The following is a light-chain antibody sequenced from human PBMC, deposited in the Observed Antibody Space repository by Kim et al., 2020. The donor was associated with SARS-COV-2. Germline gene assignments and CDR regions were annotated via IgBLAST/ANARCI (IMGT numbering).Light chain of an antibody. CDR3: QVWDSSSDHWV. V-gene: IGLV3-21*04. CDR2: YDS. Sequence: APGRAARIACGGNNIGSKSVHWYQQRPGQAPVLVIYYDSDRPSGMPERFSGSNSGNTATLTIRRVEAGDEADYYCQVWDSSSDHWVFGGGTQLTVL. CDR1: NIGSKS. J-gene: IGLJ3*02.